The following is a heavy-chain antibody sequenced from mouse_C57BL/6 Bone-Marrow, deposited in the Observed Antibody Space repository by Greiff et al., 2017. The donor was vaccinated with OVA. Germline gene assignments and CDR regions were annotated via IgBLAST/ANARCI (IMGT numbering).Heavy chain of an antibody. CDR2: ISYDGSN. CDR3: ARGKDYGSSYFWFAY. J-gene: IGHJ3*01. D-gene: IGHD1-1*01. V-gene: IGHV3-6*01. CDR1: GYSITSGYY. Sequence: VQLKESGPGLVKPSQSLSLTCSVTGYSITSGYYWNWIRQFPGNKLEWMGYISYDGSNNYNPSLKNRISITRDTSKNQFFLKLNSVTTEDTATYYCARGKDYGSSYFWFAYWGQGTLVTVSA.